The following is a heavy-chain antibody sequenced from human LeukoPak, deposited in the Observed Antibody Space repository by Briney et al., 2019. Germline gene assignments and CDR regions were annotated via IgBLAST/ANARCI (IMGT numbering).Heavy chain of an antibody. Sequence: GASVKVSCKASGYTFTSYDINWVRQATGQGLEWMGWMNPNSGNTGYAQKFQGRVTMTRNTSISTAYMELSRLRSDDTAVYYCARGRVEQWLVHSGYYFDYWGQGTLVTVSS. CDR2: MNPNSGNT. D-gene: IGHD6-19*01. J-gene: IGHJ4*02. CDR1: GYTFTSYD. V-gene: IGHV1-8*01. CDR3: ARGRVEQWLVHSGYYFDY.